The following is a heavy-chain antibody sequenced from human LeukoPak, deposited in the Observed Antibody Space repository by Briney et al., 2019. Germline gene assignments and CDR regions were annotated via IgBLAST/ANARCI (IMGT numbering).Heavy chain of an antibody. CDR1: GFTFSSYS. J-gene: IGHJ4*02. D-gene: IGHD1-14*01. V-gene: IGHV3-30*02. CDR3: VKDNPLDY. Sequence: GGSLRLSCAASGFTFSSYSMNWVRQAPGKGLEWVAFIRYDGNNKLYADSMKGRFTISRDNSKNTLYLHINSLRAEDTAVYYCVKDNPLDYWGQGTLVIVSS. CDR2: IRYDGNNK.